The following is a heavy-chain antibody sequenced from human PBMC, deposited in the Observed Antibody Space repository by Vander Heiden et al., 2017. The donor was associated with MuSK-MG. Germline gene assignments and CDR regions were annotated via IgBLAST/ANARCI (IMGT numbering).Heavy chain of an antibody. D-gene: IGHD4-17*01. J-gene: IGHJ6*02. CDR1: GFPLRSYR. CDR2: ISISSSYI. Sequence: ELQLVESVGGLVKPGGSLRLSCAASGFPLRSYRINWLRPAPGKGLEWVSYISISSSYICYADSEKGRFTISRDNAKNSLYLQMNSLRAEDTALYYCARVDQIKGTVHYYYGMDVWGQGTTVTVSS. V-gene: IGHV3-21*01. CDR3: ARVDQIKGTVHYYYGMDV.